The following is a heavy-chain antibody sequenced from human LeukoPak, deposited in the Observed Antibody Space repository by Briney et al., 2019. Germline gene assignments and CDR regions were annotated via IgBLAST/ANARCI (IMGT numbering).Heavy chain of an antibody. CDR3: ARDFQDTAMVVPDY. CDR1: GFTVSSDY. Sequence: GGSLRLSCAASGFTVSSDYMTWVRQAPGKGLEWVAVISYDGSNKYYADSVKGRFTVSRDNSKNTLYLQMNSLRAEDTAVYYCARDFQDTAMVVPDYWGQGTLVTVSS. D-gene: IGHD5-18*01. CDR2: ISYDGSNK. J-gene: IGHJ4*02. V-gene: IGHV3-30-3*01.